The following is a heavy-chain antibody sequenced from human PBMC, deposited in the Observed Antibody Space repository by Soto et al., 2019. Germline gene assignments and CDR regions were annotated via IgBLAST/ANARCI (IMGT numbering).Heavy chain of an antibody. V-gene: IGHV3-11*01. CDR2: IDSGDGTA. D-gene: IGHD2-2*01. J-gene: IGHJ4*02. CDR1: GXDFGDYY. Sequence: GSLRLSCTGSGXDFGDYYMSWIRQAPGKGLEWVSYIDSGDGTAYYTDSVKGLFTISSDNAKKTVYLQMSSLRVEDTALYYCVRPYYSSSCFPFDRWGQGTLGTLSS. CDR3: VRPYYSSSCFPFDR.